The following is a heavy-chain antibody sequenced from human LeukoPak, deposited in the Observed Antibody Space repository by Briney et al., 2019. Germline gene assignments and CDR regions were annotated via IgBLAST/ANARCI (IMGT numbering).Heavy chain of an antibody. Sequence: SETLSLTCTVSSASITSSPYFWGWIRQSPGKGLEWIGSISYSGSTYYNPSLKSRVTISVDTSKNQFSLKLNSVTAADTAVFYCAANSADYNTLGSSYKVWGQGTLVTVSS. CDR3: AANSADYNTLGSSYKV. J-gene: IGHJ4*02. V-gene: IGHV4-39*01. CDR2: ISYSGST. D-gene: IGHD3-10*01. CDR1: SASITSSPYF.